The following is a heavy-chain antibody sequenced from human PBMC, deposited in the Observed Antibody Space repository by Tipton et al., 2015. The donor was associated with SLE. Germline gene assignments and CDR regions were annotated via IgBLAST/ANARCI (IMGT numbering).Heavy chain of an antibody. V-gene: IGHV4-61*02. CDR3: ANFWSAYDH. D-gene: IGHD3-3*01. CDR2: IYTTGST. CDR1: GGSISSDNYY. Sequence: TLSLTCTVSGGSISSDNYYWSWIRQPAGKGLEWIGRIYTTGSTHYNPSLKSRVTISIDTSKNQFSLKLTSVTAADTAIYFCANFWSAYDHWGQGALVTVSS. J-gene: IGHJ5*02.